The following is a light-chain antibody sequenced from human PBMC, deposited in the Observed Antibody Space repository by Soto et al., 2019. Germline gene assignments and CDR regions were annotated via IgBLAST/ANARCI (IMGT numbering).Light chain of an antibody. Sequence: QSALTQPASVSGSPGQSITISCTGTSSDVGGYNYVSWYQQHPGIAPKLMIYDVSNRPSGVSNRFSGSNSGNTASLTISGLQAEDEDDNYYSSYTSSSTLVFGGGTKLTVL. J-gene: IGLJ2*01. V-gene: IGLV2-14*01. CDR3: SSYTSSSTLV. CDR2: DVS. CDR1: SSDVGGYNY.